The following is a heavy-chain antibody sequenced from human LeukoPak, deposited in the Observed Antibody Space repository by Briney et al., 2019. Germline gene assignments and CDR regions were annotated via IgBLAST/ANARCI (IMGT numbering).Heavy chain of an antibody. Sequence: SETLSLTCTVSGGSVSSGSYYWSWIRQPPGKGLEWIGYIYYSGSTNYNPSLKSRVTISVDTSKNQFSLKLSSVTAADTAVYYCARDSHRYYGMDVWGQGTTVTVSS. CDR3: ARDSHRYYGMDV. J-gene: IGHJ6*02. V-gene: IGHV4-61*01. CDR2: IYYSGST. CDR1: GGSVSSGSYY.